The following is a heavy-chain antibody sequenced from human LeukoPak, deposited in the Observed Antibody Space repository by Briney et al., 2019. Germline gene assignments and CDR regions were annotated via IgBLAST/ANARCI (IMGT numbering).Heavy chain of an antibody. V-gene: IGHV4-61*01. D-gene: IGHD6-13*01. Sequence: KPSETLSLTCTVSGGSISSGSYYWSWIRQSPGKGLEWIGYIYYSGGTNYNPSLKSRVTISVDTSKNQFSLRLTFVTPADAALYYCARVAYSNVLERGDCFDYWGQGALVTVSS. CDR3: ARVAYSNVLERGDCFDY. J-gene: IGHJ4*02. CDR1: GGSISSGSYY. CDR2: IYYSGGT.